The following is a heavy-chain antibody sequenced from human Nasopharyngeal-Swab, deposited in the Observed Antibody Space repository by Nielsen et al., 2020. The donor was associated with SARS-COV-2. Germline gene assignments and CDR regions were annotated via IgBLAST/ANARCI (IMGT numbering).Heavy chain of an antibody. CDR3: ARHQVVRGVRTNFDY. CDR1: GYSFTSYW. Sequence: GESLKISCKGSGYSFTSYWIGWVRQMPGKGLELMGIIYPGDSDTRYSPSFQGQVTISADKYISTAYLQWSSLKASDTAMYYCARHQVVRGVRTNFDYWGQGTLVTVSS. D-gene: IGHD3-10*01. V-gene: IGHV5-51*01. J-gene: IGHJ4*02. CDR2: IYPGDSDT.